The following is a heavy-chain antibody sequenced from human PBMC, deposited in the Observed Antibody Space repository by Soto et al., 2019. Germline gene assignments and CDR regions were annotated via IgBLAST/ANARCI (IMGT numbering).Heavy chain of an antibody. CDR1: GGTFSSYA. CDR3: ATRRSGWDLSPGY. V-gene: IGHV1-69*01. D-gene: IGHD6-19*01. J-gene: IGHJ4*02. Sequence: QVQLVQSGAEVKKPGSSVKVSCKASGGTFSSYAISWVRQAPGQGLEWMGGIIPIFGTANYAQKFQGRVTITADESTSTGYMGLSSLRSEDTAVYYCATRRSGWDLSPGYWGQGTLVTVSS. CDR2: IIPIFGTA.